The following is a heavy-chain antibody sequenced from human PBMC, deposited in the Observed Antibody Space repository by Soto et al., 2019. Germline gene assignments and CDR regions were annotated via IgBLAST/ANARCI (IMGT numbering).Heavy chain of an antibody. CDR3: ARINGYFDL. Sequence: QLQLQESGPGLVKPSETLSLTCTVSGGSISSSSYYWGWIRQPPGKGLKWIGGIYYRGSAYYNPSLKSRVTISVDTSKNQFSLKLSSVTAADTAVYYCARINGYFDLWGRGTLVTVSS. D-gene: IGHD3-16*01. V-gene: IGHV4-39*01. CDR2: IYYRGSA. CDR1: GGSISSSSYY. J-gene: IGHJ2*01.